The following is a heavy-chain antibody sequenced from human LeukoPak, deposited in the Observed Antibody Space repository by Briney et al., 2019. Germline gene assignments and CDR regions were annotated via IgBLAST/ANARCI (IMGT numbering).Heavy chain of an antibody. V-gene: IGHV3-7*03. Sequence: GGSLRLSCAASGLTLSNYCMTWVRQGPGKGLEWVATIKRDGVETYYVDSVKGRFTISRDNAKNSLYLQVNSLRAEDTALYYCAREDRAFDIWGQGTMVTVSS. J-gene: IGHJ3*02. CDR1: GLTLSNYC. CDR2: IKRDGVET. CDR3: AREDRAFDI.